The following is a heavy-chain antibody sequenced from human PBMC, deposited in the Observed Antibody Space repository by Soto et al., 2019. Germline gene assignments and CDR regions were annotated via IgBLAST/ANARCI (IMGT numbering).Heavy chain of an antibody. J-gene: IGHJ3*02. D-gene: IGHD2-2*01. CDR1: GFTVSDDH. CDR3: AREAASFDI. Sequence: EMQLVETGGGLIQPGGSLRLSCAASGFTVSDDHMSWVRQAPGKGPEWVEGIDYGGTRYYADYVQGRFTISRDKSKNSLSLQMNDLRADDTAVYYCAREAASFDIWGQGTMVTVSS. V-gene: IGHV3-53*02. CDR2: IDYGGTR.